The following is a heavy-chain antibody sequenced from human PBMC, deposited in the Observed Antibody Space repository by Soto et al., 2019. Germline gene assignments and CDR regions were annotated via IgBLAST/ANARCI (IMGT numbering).Heavy chain of an antibody. J-gene: IGHJ5*02. CDR2: ISPSGGST. D-gene: IGHD5-18*01. CDR3: ARVYPSDTRYGYVGNNWFDP. CDR1: GYTFASHY. Sequence: ASVKVSCKASGYTFASHYKHWVRQAPGQGLEWMGIISPSGGSTSYAQKFQGRVTMTRDTSTSTVYMELSSLRSEDTAVYYCARVYPSDTRYGYVGNNWFDPWGQGTLVTVS. V-gene: IGHV1-46*03.